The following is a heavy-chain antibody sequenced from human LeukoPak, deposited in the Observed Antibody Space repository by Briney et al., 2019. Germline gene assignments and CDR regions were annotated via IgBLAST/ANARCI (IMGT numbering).Heavy chain of an antibody. D-gene: IGHD4-17*01. J-gene: IGHJ2*01. V-gene: IGHV3-23*01. CDR1: GFTFSNYG. CDR2: ITGSGGST. Sequence: PGGSLRLSCAASGFTFSNYGLSWVRQAPGKGLEWVSGITGSGGSTYYADSVKGRFTISRDNAKNSLYLQMNSLRAEDTAVYYCARVVIYRDYRFAELNGYFDLWGRGTLVTVSS. CDR3: ARVVIYRDYRFAELNGYFDL.